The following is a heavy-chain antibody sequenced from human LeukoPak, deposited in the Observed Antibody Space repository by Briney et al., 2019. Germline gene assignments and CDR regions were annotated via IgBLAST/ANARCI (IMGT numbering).Heavy chain of an antibody. Sequence: SETLSLTCAVYGGSFSGYYWSWIRQPPGKGLEWIGEINHSGSTNYNPSLKSRVTISVDTSKNQFSLKLSSVTAADTAVYYCARGGPYYYDSSGYYYYYYYYYMDVWGKGTTVTVSS. V-gene: IGHV4-34*01. CDR1: GGSFSGYY. J-gene: IGHJ6*03. CDR2: INHSGST. D-gene: IGHD3-22*01. CDR3: ARGGPYYYDSSGYYYYYYYYYMDV.